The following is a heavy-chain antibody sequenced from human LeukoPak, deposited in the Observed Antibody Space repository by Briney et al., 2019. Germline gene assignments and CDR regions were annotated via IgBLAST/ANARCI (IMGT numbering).Heavy chain of an antibody. V-gene: IGHV4-34*01. Sequence: SETLSLTCAVYGGSFSGYYWSWIRQPPGKGLEWIGEINHSGSTNYNPSLKSRVTISVDTSKNQFSLKLSSVTAADTAVYYCARARLHRILDYWGQGTLVTVSS. CDR1: GGSFSGYY. D-gene: IGHD5-24*01. CDR2: INHSGST. CDR3: ARARLHRILDY. J-gene: IGHJ4*02.